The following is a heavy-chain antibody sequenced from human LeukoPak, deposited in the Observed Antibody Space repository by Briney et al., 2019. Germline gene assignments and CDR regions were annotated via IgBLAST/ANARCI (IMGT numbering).Heavy chain of an antibody. J-gene: IGHJ4*02. CDR1: GFTFTTYT. CDR2: ISPNGVIT. V-gene: IGHV3-23*01. Sequence: GGSLRLSCAASGFTFTTYTMNWVRQAPGRGLEWVSGISPNGVITYYADSVKGRFTISRDNSKGTVYLQMNSLRPEDTAVYYCARSAWDYWGQGTLVTVSS. CDR3: ARSAWDY.